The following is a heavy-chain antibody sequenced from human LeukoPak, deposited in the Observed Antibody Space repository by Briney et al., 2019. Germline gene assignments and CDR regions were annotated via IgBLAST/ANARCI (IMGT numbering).Heavy chain of an antibody. CDR3: ARDKRFGARVYWYFDL. Sequence: PGGSLRLSCAASGFTFSSYAMNWVRQAPGKGLEWVSYISSSSSTIYYADSVKGRFTISRDNAKNSLYLQMNSLRAEDTAVYYCARDKRFGARVYWYFDLWGRGTLVTVSS. CDR2: ISSSSSTI. V-gene: IGHV3-48*04. D-gene: IGHD3-10*01. CDR1: GFTFSSYA. J-gene: IGHJ2*01.